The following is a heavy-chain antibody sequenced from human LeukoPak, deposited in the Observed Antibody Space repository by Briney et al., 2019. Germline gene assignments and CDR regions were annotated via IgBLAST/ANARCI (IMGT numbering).Heavy chain of an antibody. Sequence: LSLTCAVYGGSFSGYYWTWIRQVPGKGLEWVAAIWFDGIRKYYADSVKGRLTISRDNSKNTLYLQMNSLRAEDTAVYYCARDLEDSSPFGAFDMWGQGTMVTVSS. CDR3: ARDLEDSSPFGAFDM. CDR1: GGSFSGYY. D-gene: IGHD3-22*01. J-gene: IGHJ3*02. CDR2: IWFDGIRK. V-gene: IGHV3-33*08.